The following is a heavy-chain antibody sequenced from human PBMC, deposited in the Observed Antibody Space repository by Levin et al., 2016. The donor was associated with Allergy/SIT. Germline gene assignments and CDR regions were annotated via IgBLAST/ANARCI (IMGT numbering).Heavy chain of an antibody. D-gene: IGHD4/OR15-4a*01. CDR2: INHSGST. V-gene: IGHV4-34*01. CDR1: GGSFSGYY. Sequence: SETLSLTCAVYGGSFSGYYWSWIRQPPGKGLEWIGEINHSGSTNYNPSLKSRVTISVDTSKNQFSLKLSSVTAADTAVYYCARGHRLYGAYYYYYMDVWGKGTTVTVSS. J-gene: IGHJ6*03. CDR3: ARGHRLYGAYYYYYMDV.